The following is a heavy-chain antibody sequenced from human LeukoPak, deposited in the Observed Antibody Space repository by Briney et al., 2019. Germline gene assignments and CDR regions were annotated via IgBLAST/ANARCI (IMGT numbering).Heavy chain of an antibody. CDR3: ARKLRLGGNWFDP. V-gene: IGHV1-69*13. CDR2: IIPISGTT. J-gene: IGHJ5*02. D-gene: IGHD1-26*01. CDR1: GGTFTSYA. Sequence: SVKVSCKTSGGTFTSYAITWGRQAPGQGLEWMGKIIPISGTTNYAQKFQGRVTFTADESTSTAYMELSSLRSEDTALYYCARKLRLGGNWFDPWGQGTLVTVSS.